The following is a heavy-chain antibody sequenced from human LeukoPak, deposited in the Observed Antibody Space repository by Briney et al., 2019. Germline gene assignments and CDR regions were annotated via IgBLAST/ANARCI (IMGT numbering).Heavy chain of an antibody. Sequence: ASVKLSCEASGYTFTGYYIHWVRQPPGQGLAWMGSINPPGGGTNYAQQFQGRVTMTRDTSITTAYMELSRLTSDDTAVYFCAREATGDLSFDHWGQGTLVTVPS. CDR2: INPPGGGT. J-gene: IGHJ4*02. V-gene: IGHV1-2*02. CDR3: AREATGDLSFDH. D-gene: IGHD3-10*01. CDR1: GYTFTGYY.